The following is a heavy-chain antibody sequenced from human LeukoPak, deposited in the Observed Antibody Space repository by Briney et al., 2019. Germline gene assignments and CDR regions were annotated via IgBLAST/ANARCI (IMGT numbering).Heavy chain of an antibody. Sequence: ASETLSLTCAVYGGSFSGYYWSWIRQPPGKGLEWIGEINHSGSTNYNPSLKSRVTISVDTSKNQFSLKLSSVTAADTAVYYCARGSSYWYFDLWGRGTLVTVSS. J-gene: IGHJ2*01. CDR3: ARGSSYWYFDL. CDR1: GGSFSGYY. CDR2: INHSGST. D-gene: IGHD6-6*01. V-gene: IGHV4-34*01.